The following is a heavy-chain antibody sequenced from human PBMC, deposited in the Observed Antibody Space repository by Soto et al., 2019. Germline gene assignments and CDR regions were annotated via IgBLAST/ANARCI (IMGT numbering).Heavy chain of an antibody. D-gene: IGHD2-2*01. CDR1: GYTFTSYG. Sequence: ASVKVSCKASGYTFTSYGISWVRQAPGQGLEWMGWISAYNGNTNYAQKLQGRVTMTTDTSTSTAYMELRSLRSDDTAVYYCARGPNPRWGCSSTSCYTFDYWGQGTLVTVSS. CDR3: ARGPNPRWGCSSTSCYTFDY. V-gene: IGHV1-18*01. J-gene: IGHJ4*02. CDR2: ISAYNGNT.